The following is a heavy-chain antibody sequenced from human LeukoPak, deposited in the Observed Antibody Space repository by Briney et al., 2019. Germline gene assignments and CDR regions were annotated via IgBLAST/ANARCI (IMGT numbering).Heavy chain of an antibody. J-gene: IGHJ4*02. V-gene: IGHV3-48*03. CDR1: GFSFSSYP. CDR2: ISSDGNTE. D-gene: IGHD2-8*01. Sequence: GGSLRLSCAAAGFSFSSYPMNWVRQAPGKGLEWVSHISSDGNTESYVDAPRGRFTMSRDNDKNSLFLLMNSLRVEDTAVYYCARDSVNGPFVISLDLWGQGALVTVSS. CDR3: ARDSVNGPFVISLDL.